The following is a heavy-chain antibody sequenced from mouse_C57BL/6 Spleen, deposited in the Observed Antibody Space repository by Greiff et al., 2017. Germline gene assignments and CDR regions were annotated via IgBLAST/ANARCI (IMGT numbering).Heavy chain of an antibody. V-gene: IGHV5-15*01. CDR2: ISNLAYSI. CDR1: GFTFSDYG. Sequence: DVKLVESGGGLVQPGGSLKLSCAASGFTFSDYGMAWVRQAPRKGPEWVAFISNLAYSIYYADTVTGRFTISRENAKNTLYLEMSSLRSEDTAMYYCARHHYGSSYWYFDVWSTGTPVTVSS. D-gene: IGHD1-1*01. J-gene: IGHJ1*03. CDR3: ARHHYGSSYWYFDV.